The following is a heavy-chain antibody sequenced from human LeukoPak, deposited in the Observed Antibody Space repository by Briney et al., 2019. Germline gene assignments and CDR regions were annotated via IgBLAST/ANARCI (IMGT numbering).Heavy chain of an antibody. Sequence: SETLSLTCTVSGGSISSYYWSWIRQPPGKGLEWIGFVYATGTTNYNPSLKSRLSISVDSSKNQFSLKLSSVTAADTAVYYCARGTMMVGPWGQGTQVTVSS. J-gene: IGHJ5*02. CDR3: ARGTMMVGP. CDR1: GGSISSYY. D-gene: IGHD3-22*01. V-gene: IGHV4-59*01. CDR2: VYATGTT.